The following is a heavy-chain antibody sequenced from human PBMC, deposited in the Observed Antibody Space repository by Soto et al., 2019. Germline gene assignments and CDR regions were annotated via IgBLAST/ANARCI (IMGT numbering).Heavy chain of an antibody. CDR1: GFTFSSYA. CDR2: ISGSGGST. D-gene: IGHD3-9*01. V-gene: IGHV3-23*01. J-gene: IGHJ3*02. CDR3: SKVWIEYVILTCYYDACDI. Sequence: EVQLLESGGGLVQPGGSLRLSCAASGFTFSSYAMSWVRQATGKGLEWVSAISGSGGSTYYADSVKGRFTISRDNSKNTLYLQMNSRRADDTAVYYWSKVWIEYVILTCYYDACDIWGQGTMVTVSS.